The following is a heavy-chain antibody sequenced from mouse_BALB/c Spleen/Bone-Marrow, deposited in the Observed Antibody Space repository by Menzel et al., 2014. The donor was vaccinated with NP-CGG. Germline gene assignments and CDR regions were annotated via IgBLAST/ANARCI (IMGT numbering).Heavy chain of an antibody. J-gene: IGHJ2*01. CDR2: INPGSRST. CDR3: ARRTTGVAPFDY. Sequence: QVQLQQSGAELARLGTSVKVSCKASGYAFTNYLIEWVKQRPGQGLEWIGVINPGSRSTNYNEKFKGKATLTADKSSSTAYMQLSSLTSDDSAVYFCARRTTGVAPFDYWGQGTTLTVSS. D-gene: IGHD1-1*01. V-gene: IGHV1-54*01. CDR1: GYAFTNYL.